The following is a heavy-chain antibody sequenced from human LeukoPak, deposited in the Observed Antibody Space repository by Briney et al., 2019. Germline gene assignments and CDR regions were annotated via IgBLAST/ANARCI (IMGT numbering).Heavy chain of an antibody. CDR3: ARSGDDFWSGYYGPFDY. J-gene: IGHJ4*02. V-gene: IGHV3-20*04. D-gene: IGHD3-3*01. CDR2: INWNGGST. CDR1: GFTFDDYG. Sequence: GGSLRLSCAASGFTFDDYGMSWVRQAPGKGLEWVSGINWNGGSTGYAVSVKGRFTISRDNAKNSLYLQMNSLRAEDTALYYCARSGDDFWSGYYGPFDYWGQGALVTVSS.